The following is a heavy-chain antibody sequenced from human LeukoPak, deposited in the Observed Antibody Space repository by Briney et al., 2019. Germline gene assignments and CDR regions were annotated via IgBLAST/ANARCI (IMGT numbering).Heavy chain of an antibody. Sequence: ASVTVSCKASGYTFSGYYMHWVRQAPGQGLEWMGWINPNNGDTKFAQRFQGRVTMTRDTSISTGYMELSSLISDDTAVYYCARVCGGDCYSVFDPWGQGTLVTVSS. CDR3: ARVCGGDCYSVFDP. CDR2: INPNNGDT. J-gene: IGHJ5*02. CDR1: GYTFSGYY. V-gene: IGHV1-2*02. D-gene: IGHD2-21*02.